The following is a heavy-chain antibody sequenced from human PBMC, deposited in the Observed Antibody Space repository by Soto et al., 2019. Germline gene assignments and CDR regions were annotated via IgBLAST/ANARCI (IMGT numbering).Heavy chain of an antibody. J-gene: IGHJ5*02. Sequence: QVQLVQSGAEVKKPGATVKVSCKASGYTFTSYGIIWVRQAPGQGLEWMGWISAYNGNKNYAQKLQGRVTMTTETSTSTAYMELRSLRSDDTAVYYCARVASSSSRDSWFDPWGQGTLVTVSS. D-gene: IGHD6-6*01. CDR3: ARVASSSSRDSWFDP. CDR2: ISAYNGNK. CDR1: GYTFTSYG. V-gene: IGHV1-18*01.